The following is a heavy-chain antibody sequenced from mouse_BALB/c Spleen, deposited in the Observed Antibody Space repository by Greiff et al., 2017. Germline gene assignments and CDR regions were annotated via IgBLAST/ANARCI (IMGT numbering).Heavy chain of an antibody. CDR1: GYAFSSSW. J-gene: IGHJ4*01. CDR3: ARSEGENAYYAMDY. Sequence: QVHVKQSGPELVKPGASVKISCKASGYAFSSSWMNWVKQRPGQGLEWIGRIYPGDGDTNYNGKFKGKATLTADKSSSTAYMQLSSLTSVDSAVYFCARSEGENAYYAMDYWGQGTSVTVSS. CDR2: IYPGDGDT. V-gene: IGHV1-82*01.